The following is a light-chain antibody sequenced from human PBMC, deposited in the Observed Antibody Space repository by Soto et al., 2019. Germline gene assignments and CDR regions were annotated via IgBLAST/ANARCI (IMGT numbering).Light chain of an antibody. CDR2: GAA. Sequence: EFVLTQSPGTLPLSPGERATLSCRASQSVGSSYLAWYQQKPGQAPRLLIYGAATRATGFPARFSGSGSGTEFTLTISSLQSGDFAVYYCQQYNNWLYTFGQGTKV. J-gene: IGKJ2*01. CDR1: QSVGSSY. CDR3: QQYNNWLYT. V-gene: IGKV3-15*01.